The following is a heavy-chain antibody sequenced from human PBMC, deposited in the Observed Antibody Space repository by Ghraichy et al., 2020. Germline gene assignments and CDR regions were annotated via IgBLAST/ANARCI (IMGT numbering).Heavy chain of an antibody. CDR2: IVVGSGNT. CDR1: GFTFTSSA. D-gene: IGHD3-16*01. V-gene: IGHV1-58*01. CDR3: AATQIAGIGDYYFDY. J-gene: IGHJ4*02. Sequence: SVKVSCKASGFTFTSSAVQWVRQARGQCLEWIGWIVVGSGNTNYAQKFQERVTITRDMSTSTAYMELSSLRSEDTAVYYCAATQIAGIGDYYFDYWGQGTVVTVSS.